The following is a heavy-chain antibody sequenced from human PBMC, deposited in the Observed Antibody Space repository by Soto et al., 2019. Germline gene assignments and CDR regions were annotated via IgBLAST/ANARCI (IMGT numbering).Heavy chain of an antibody. V-gene: IGHV2-5*02. CDR1: GFSLSTSGVG. D-gene: IGHD3-22*01. Sequence: QITLKESGPTLVKPTQTLTLTCTFSGFSLSTSGVGVGWIRQPPGKALEWLALIYWDDDKRYSPSLKSRLTITKDTSKNQVVLTMTNMDPVDTATYYCVRSEWLLLHQSLGHFDYWGQGTLVTVSS. J-gene: IGHJ4*02. CDR3: VRSEWLLLHQSLGHFDY. CDR2: IYWDDDK.